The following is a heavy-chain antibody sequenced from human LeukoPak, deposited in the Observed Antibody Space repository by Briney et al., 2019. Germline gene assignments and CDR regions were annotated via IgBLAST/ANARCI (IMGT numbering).Heavy chain of an antibody. CDR1: GGSFSGYY. D-gene: IGHD5-12*01. J-gene: IGHJ4*02. Sequence: SETLSLTCAVYGGSFSGYYWSWIRQPPGKGLEWIGEINHSGSTNYNPSLKSRVTISVDTSKNQFSLKLSSVTAADTAVYYCARRKLRGWLRLFDYWGQGTLVTVSS. V-gene: IGHV4-34*01. CDR3: ARRKLRGWLRLFDY. CDR2: INHSGST.